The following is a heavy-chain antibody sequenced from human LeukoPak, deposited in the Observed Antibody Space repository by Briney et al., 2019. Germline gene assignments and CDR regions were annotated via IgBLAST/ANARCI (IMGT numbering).Heavy chain of an antibody. CDR3: AKARDPYYYDSSGYYYLDY. Sequence: GGSLRLSCAASGLKFSDYWMSWIRQAPGKGLEWVSAISGSGGSTYYADSVKGRFTISRDNSKNTLYLQMNSLRAEDTAVYYCAKARDPYYYDSSGYYYLDYWGQGTLVTVSS. J-gene: IGHJ4*02. V-gene: IGHV3-23*01. CDR2: ISGSGGST. CDR1: GLKFSDYW. D-gene: IGHD3-22*01.